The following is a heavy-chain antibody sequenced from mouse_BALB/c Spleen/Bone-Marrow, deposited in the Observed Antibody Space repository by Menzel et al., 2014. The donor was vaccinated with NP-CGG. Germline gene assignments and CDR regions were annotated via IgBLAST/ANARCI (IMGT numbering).Heavy chain of an antibody. CDR2: IRNKANGYTT. V-gene: IGHV7-3*02. J-gene: IGHJ3*01. CDR1: GFTFTAYY. Sequence: EVMLVESGGGLVQPGGSLRLSCATSGFTFTAYYLSWVRQPPGKALEWLGFIRNKANGYTTEYSASVKGRFTISRDNSHSILYLQMSTLRAEDSATYYCARDYGNYVRFAYWGQGTLVTVSA. D-gene: IGHD2-1*01. CDR3: ARDYGNYVRFAY.